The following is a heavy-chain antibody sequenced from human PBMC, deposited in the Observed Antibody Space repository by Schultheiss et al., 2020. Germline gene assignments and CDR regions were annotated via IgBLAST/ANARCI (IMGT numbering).Heavy chain of an antibody. CDR2: INHSGST. Sequence: SETLSLTCTVSGGSISSSSYYWGWIRQPPGKGLEWIGEINHSGSTNYNPSLKSRVTISVDTSKNQFSLKLSSVTAADTAVYYCARGGPRATVTRYYFDYWGQGTLVTVSS. J-gene: IGHJ4*02. CDR3: ARGGPRATVTRYYFDY. V-gene: IGHV4-39*07. D-gene: IGHD4-11*01. CDR1: GGSISSSSYY.